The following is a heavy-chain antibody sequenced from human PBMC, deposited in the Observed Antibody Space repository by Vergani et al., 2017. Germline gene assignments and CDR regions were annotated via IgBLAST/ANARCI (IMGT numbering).Heavy chain of an antibody. V-gene: IGHV4-31*03. CDR1: GGSISSGGYY. CDR2: IYYSGST. J-gene: IGHJ4*02. CDR3: ARGAFVVVPAAIIH. D-gene: IGHD2-2*02. Sequence: QVQLQESGPGLVKPSQTLSLTCTVSGGSISSGGYYWSWIRQHPGKGLEWIGYIYYSGSTYYNPSLKGRVTISVDTSKNQFSLKLSSVTAADTAVYYCARGAFVVVPAAIIHWGQGTLVTVSS.